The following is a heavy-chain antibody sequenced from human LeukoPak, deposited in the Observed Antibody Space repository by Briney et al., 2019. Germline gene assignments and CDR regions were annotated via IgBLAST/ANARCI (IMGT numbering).Heavy chain of an antibody. V-gene: IGHV4-59*01. J-gene: IGHJ4*02. D-gene: IGHD5-18*01. Sequence: KSSETLSLTCTVSGGSISSYYWTWIRQPPGKGLEWIGYIYYSGSTNYNPSLKSRVTISVDTSKNQFSLKLSSVTAADTAVYYCARDPSYSHGYFDYWGQGTLVTVSS. CDR3: ARDPSYSHGYFDY. CDR2: IYYSGST. CDR1: GGSISSYY.